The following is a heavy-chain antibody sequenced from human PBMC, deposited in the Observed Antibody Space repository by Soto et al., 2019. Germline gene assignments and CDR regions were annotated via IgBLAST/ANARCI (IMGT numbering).Heavy chain of an antibody. Sequence: SETLSLTCTVSGGSISSYYWSWIRQPPGKGLEWIGYIYYSGSTNYNPSLKSRVTISVDTSKNQFSLKLSSVTTADTAVYYCATQKGDCGGDCYDYWGQGTLVTVSS. J-gene: IGHJ4*02. CDR1: GGSISSYY. CDR2: IYYSGST. D-gene: IGHD2-21*01. CDR3: ATQKGDCGGDCYDY. V-gene: IGHV4-59*08.